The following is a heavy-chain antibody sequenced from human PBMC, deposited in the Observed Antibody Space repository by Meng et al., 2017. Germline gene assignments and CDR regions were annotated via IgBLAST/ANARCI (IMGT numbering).Heavy chain of an antibody. V-gene: IGHV1-69*01. CDR2: ISPIFGTA. J-gene: IGHJ5*02. CDR3: ASESWFDP. CDR1: GGAFSSYA. Sequence: QVQLVQSGAGGEKPGSSVNVSCKACGGAFSSYAISWVRQAPGQGLEWMGGISPIFGTANYAQKFQGRVTITADESTRTAYMELSSMRSEDTAVYYCASESWFDPWGQGTLVTVSS.